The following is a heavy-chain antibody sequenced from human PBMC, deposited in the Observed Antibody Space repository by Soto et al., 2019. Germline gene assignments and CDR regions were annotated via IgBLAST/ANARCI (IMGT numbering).Heavy chain of an antibody. CDR3: ARYYYDSSGYYEPPSN. Sequence: RASVKVSCKASGGTFSSYAISWVRQAPGQGLEWMGGIIPIFGTANYAQKFQGRVTITADESTSTAYMELSSLRSEDTAVYYCARYYYDSSGYYEPPSNWGQGTLVTVSS. D-gene: IGHD3-22*01. J-gene: IGHJ4*02. CDR1: GGTFSSYA. V-gene: IGHV1-69*13. CDR2: IIPIFGTA.